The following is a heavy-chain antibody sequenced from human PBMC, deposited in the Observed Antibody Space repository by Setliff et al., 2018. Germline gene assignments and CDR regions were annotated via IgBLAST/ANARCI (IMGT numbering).Heavy chain of an antibody. V-gene: IGHV4-34*01. CDR1: GGSFSGYH. CDR2: IYHSGST. CDR3: ARAVPRGATPDYWYFDL. J-gene: IGHJ2*01. Sequence: PSETLSLTCAVYGGSFSGYHWSWIRQAPGKGLEWIGSIYHSGSTYFNPSLESRVTITVDTSKNQFSLKLNSVTAADTTVYYCARAVPRGATPDYWYFDLWGRGTLVTVSS. D-gene: IGHD2-2*01.